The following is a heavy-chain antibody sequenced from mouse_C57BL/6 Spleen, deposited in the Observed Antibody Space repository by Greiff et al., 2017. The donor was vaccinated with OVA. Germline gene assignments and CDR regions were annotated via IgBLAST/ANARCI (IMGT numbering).Heavy chain of an antibody. CDR2: ISSGSSTI. CDR3: ARRNYKDYAMDY. Sequence: EVMLVESGGGLVKPGGSLKLSCAASGFTFSDYGMHWVRQAPEKGLEWVAYISSGSSTIYYADTVKGRFTISRDNAKNTLFLQMTSLRSEDTAMYYCARRNYKDYAMDYWGQGTSVTVSS. J-gene: IGHJ4*01. V-gene: IGHV5-17*01. D-gene: IGHD2-1*01. CDR1: GFTFSDYG.